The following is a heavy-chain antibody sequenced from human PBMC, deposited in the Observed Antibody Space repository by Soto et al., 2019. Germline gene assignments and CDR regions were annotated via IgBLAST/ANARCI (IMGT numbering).Heavy chain of an antibody. CDR1: GYTFTGHG. CDR2: ISAYNGNT. D-gene: IGHD2-2*01. CDR3: ASRLRYCSSTSCYGAFDI. Sequence: ASVKVSCKASGYTFTGHGISWVRQAPGQGLEWMGWISAYNGNTNYAQKLQGRVTMTTDTSTSTAYMELRSLRSDDTAVYYCASRLRYCSSTSCYGAFDIWGQGTMVTVSS. V-gene: IGHV1-18*04. J-gene: IGHJ3*02.